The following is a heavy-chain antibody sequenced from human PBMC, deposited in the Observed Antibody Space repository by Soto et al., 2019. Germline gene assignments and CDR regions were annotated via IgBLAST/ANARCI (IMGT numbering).Heavy chain of an antibody. J-gene: IGHJ5*02. V-gene: IGHV4-30-4*01. CDR2: TFDGGRT. CDR1: GGSISSGDYY. D-gene: IGHD3-22*01. Sequence: PSETLSLTCSVSGGSISSGDYYWSWIRQPPGKGLEWIGYTFDGGRTYFNPSFKSRLTITVDTSKNQFSLNLRSVTAADTAVYYCAREEALKDGSSYFLKYFDPWGQGTLVTVSS. CDR3: AREEALKDGSSYFLKYFDP.